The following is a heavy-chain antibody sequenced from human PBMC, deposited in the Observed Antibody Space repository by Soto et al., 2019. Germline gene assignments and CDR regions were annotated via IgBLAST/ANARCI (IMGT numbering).Heavy chain of an antibody. D-gene: IGHD5-18*01. CDR3: ANRGYSYSFGLY. CDR2: IIPMLGIA. CDR1: GGTFSSYT. Sequence: SVKVSCKASGGTFSSYTFSWVRQAPGQGLEWMGRIIPMLGIANYAQKFQGRVTITADKSTSTAYMELSSLRSEDTAVYYCANRGYSYSFGLYWGQGTLVTVS. J-gene: IGHJ4*02. V-gene: IGHV1-69*02.